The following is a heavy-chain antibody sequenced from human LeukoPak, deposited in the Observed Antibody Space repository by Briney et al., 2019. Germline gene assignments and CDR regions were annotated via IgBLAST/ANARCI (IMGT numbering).Heavy chain of an antibody. CDR3: AKNGDDGSDNYYYGMDV. V-gene: IGHV3-48*01. CDR2: ISSSSSSI. D-gene: IGHD3-22*01. Sequence: GGSLRLSCAASGFTFSFYSMNWVRQAPGKGLEWVSYISSSSSSIYYTDSVKGRFTISRDNSKNTLYLQMNSLRPEDTAVYYCAKNGDDGSDNYYYGMDVWGQGTTVTVS. J-gene: IGHJ6*02. CDR1: GFTFSFYS.